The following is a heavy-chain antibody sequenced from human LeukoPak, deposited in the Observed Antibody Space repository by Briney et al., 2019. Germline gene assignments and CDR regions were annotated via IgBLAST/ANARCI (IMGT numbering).Heavy chain of an antibody. CDR1: GFIFNSYA. Sequence: GGSLRLSCAASGFIFNSYAMSWVRQAPGKGLEWVSVISGSDSSTYYADSVKGRFTVSRDNSKNTLYLQMNSLRAEDTAVYYCARDGGHDYGAVRLFDYWGQGTLVTVSS. D-gene: IGHD4-17*01. CDR3: ARDGGHDYGAVRLFDY. V-gene: IGHV3-23*01. J-gene: IGHJ4*02. CDR2: ISGSDSST.